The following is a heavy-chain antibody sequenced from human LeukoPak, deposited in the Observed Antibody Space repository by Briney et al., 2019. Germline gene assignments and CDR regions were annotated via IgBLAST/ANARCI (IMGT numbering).Heavy chain of an antibody. CDR1: GYSFTNYW. CDR3: ARRYCSGGSCYRNWFDP. J-gene: IGHJ5*02. CDR2: IYPGDSDT. D-gene: IGHD2-15*01. Sequence: GESLKISCKGSGYSFTNYWIGWVRQMPGKGLEWMGIIYPGDSDTTYSPSFQGQVTISADKSISTAYLQWSSLKVSDTAIYYCARRYCSGGSCYRNWFDPWGQGTLVTVSS. V-gene: IGHV5-51*01.